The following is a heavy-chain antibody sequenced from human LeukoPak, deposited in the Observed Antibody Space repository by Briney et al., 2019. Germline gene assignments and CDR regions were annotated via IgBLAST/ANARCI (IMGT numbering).Heavy chain of an antibody. Sequence: QPGGSLRLSCAASGFTFSSYGMHWVRQAPGKGLEWVAFIRYDGSNKYYADSVKGRFTISRDNSKNTLYLQMNSLRAEDTAVYYCARGAVAGRLRSYFDYWGQGTLVTVSS. D-gene: IGHD6-19*01. J-gene: IGHJ4*02. CDR1: GFTFSSYG. CDR3: ARGAVAGRLRSYFDY. CDR2: IRYDGSNK. V-gene: IGHV3-30*02.